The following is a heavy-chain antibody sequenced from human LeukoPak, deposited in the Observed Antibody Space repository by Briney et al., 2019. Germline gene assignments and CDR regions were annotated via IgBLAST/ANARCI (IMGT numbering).Heavy chain of an antibody. Sequence: AGSLRLSCAASGFTFSSYAMHWVRHAPAKGLGWVAVISYDGSNKYYANSVKGRFTICRDNSKNTLYPKMNSLRGEDTAVYCCGRGRLRRDGYNCYDYGMDVWGQGTTVTVS. J-gene: IGHJ6*02. D-gene: IGHD5-24*01. CDR1: GFTFSSYA. CDR2: ISYDGSNK. CDR3: GRGRLRRDGYNCYDYGMDV. V-gene: IGHV3-30-3*01.